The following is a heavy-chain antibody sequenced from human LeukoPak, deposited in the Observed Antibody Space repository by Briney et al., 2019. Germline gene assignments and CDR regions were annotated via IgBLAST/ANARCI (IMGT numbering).Heavy chain of an antibody. J-gene: IGHJ4*02. V-gene: IGHV3-21*01. CDR3: ARDPSYSYGYPVDY. D-gene: IGHD5-18*01. CDR1: GFTFSSYS. Sequence: GGSLRLSCAASGFTFSSYSMNWVRQAPGKGLEWVSSISSSSSYTYYADSVKGRFTISRDNAKNSLYLQMNSLRAEDTAVYYCARDPSYSYGYPVDYWGQGTLVTVSS. CDR2: ISSSSSYT.